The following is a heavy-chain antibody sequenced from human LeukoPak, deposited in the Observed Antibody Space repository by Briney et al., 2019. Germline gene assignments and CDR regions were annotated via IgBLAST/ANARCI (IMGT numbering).Heavy chain of an antibody. J-gene: IGHJ5*02. CDR1: GYSISSGYY. CDR2: IYYSGST. D-gene: IGHD6-13*01. CDR3: ARGYIAAADLRFDWFDP. V-gene: IGHV4-38-2*02. Sequence: SETLSLTCTVSGYSISSGYYWGWIRQPPGKGLEWIGSIYYSGSTYYNPSLKSRVTISVDTSKNQFSLKLSSVTAADTAVYYCARGYIAAADLRFDWFDPWGQGTLVTVSS.